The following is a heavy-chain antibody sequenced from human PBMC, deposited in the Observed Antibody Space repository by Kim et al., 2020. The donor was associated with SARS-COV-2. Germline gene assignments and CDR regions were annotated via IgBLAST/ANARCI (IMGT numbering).Heavy chain of an antibody. D-gene: IGHD2-8*01. J-gene: IGHJ5*02. CDR1: GFTFSSYE. Sequence: GGSLRLSCAASGFTFSSYEMNWVRQAPGKGLEWVSYISSSGSTIYYADSVKGRLTISRDNAKNSLYLQMNSLRAEDTAVYYCARMYRGSDWFDPWGQGTLVTVSS. CDR3: ARMYRGSDWFDP. V-gene: IGHV3-48*03. CDR2: ISSSGSTI.